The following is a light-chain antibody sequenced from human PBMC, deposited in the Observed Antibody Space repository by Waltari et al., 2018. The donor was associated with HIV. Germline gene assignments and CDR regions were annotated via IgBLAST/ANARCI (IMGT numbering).Light chain of an antibody. CDR3: QQYGSSTGFT. CDR2: GAS. Sequence: EIVLTQSPGTLSLSPGERATLSCRASQSVSSSYLAWYQQKPGQAPRLLIYGASSRATGIPDRFSGSGSGTDFTLTISRLEPEDFPVYYCQQYGSSTGFTFGPGTKVDIK. V-gene: IGKV3-20*01. CDR1: QSVSSSY. J-gene: IGKJ3*01.